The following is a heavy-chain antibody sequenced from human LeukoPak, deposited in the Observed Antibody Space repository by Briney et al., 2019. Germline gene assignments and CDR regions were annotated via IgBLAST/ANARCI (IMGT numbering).Heavy chain of an antibody. Sequence: ASVKLSCKASGYTFTSYGISWVRQAPGQGLEWMGWISAYNGNTNYAQKLQGRVTMTTDTSTSKSYMELRRLTSDDTAVYYWARKARRAVFDIWGQGTMVSVSS. CDR1: GYTFTSYG. J-gene: IGHJ3*02. V-gene: IGHV1-18*01. CDR3: ARKARRAVFDI. D-gene: IGHD6-19*01. CDR2: ISAYNGNT.